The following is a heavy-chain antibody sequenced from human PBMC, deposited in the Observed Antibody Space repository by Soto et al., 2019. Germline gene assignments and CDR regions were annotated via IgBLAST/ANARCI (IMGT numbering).Heavy chain of an antibody. V-gene: IGHV1-69*13. D-gene: IGHD5-12*01. CDR1: GGTFSSYA. CDR2: IIPIFGTA. Sequence: SVKVSCKASGGTFSSYAISWVRQAPGQGLEWMGGIIPIFGTANYAQKFQGRVTITADESTSTAYMELSSLRSEDTAVYYCAREVATTGYYYYGMDVWGQGTTVTVSS. CDR3: AREVATTGYYYYGMDV. J-gene: IGHJ6*02.